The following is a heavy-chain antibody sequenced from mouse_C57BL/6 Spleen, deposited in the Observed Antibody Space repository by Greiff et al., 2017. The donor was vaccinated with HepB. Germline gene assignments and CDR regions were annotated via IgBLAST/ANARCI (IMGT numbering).Heavy chain of an antibody. D-gene: IGHD1-1*01. Sequence: VHVKQSGAELVKPGASVKLSCTASGFNITDYYMHWVKQRTEQGLEWIGRIDPEDGETKYATKFQGKATITADTSSNTAYLQLSSLTSEDTAVYYCARDYGSSYYLDYWGQGTTLTVSS. CDR2: IDPEDGET. V-gene: IGHV14-2*01. J-gene: IGHJ2*01. CDR3: ARDYGSSYYLDY. CDR1: GFNITDYY.